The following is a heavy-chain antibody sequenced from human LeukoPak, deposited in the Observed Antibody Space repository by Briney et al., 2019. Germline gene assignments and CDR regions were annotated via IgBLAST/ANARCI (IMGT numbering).Heavy chain of an antibody. CDR3: ARDLVVVVRARWD. V-gene: IGHV3-23*01. D-gene: IGHD1-26*01. J-gene: IGHJ4*02. Sequence: GGSLRLSCAASTFAFSSYAMTWVRQAPGKGLEWVSSITATGGISYADSVKGRFTISRDNSKSTLYLQMNSLRAEDTAVYYCARDLVVVVRARWDWGQGTLVTVSS. CDR2: ITATGGIS. CDR1: TFAFSSYA.